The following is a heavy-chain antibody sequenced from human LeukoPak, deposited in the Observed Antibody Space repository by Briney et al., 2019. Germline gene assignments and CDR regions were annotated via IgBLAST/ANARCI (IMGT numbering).Heavy chain of an antibody. CDR3: ARAKMGRFDY. V-gene: IGHV3-74*01. D-gene: IGHD3-10*01. J-gene: IGHJ4*02. CDR1: GFXFSDSW. Sequence: PGGSLRLSCAASGFXFSDSWMHWVRQAPGKGLVWVSRIISDGSSTNYADSVKGRFTISRDNAKNTLYLHMNSLRLEDTAVYYCARAKMGRFDYWGQGTVVTVSS. CDR2: IISDGSST.